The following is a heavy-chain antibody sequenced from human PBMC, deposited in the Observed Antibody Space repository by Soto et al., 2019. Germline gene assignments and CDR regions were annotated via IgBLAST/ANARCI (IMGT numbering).Heavy chain of an antibody. J-gene: IGHJ3*02. Sequence: LILSCAASGFTFSSYGMHWVRQAPGKGLEWVAVISYDGSNKYYADSVKGRFTISRDNSKNTLYLQMNSLRAEDTAVYYCAKATPLWSALDIWGQGTMITLSS. CDR2: ISYDGSNK. D-gene: IGHD2-21*01. CDR3: AKATPLWSALDI. V-gene: IGHV3-30*18. CDR1: GFTFSSYG.